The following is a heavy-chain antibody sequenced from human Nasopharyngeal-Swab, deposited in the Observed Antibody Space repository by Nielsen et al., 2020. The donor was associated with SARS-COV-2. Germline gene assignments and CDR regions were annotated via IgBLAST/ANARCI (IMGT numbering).Heavy chain of an antibody. CDR3: ARMKETSYGDYYYGLDV. D-gene: IGHD3-16*01. CDR2: IYYSGNT. Sequence: SETLSLTCAVYGGSFSASYWSWIRQLPGKGLDWLGYIYYSGNTNYNPSLKSRVTMSVDTSKNHFSLKLSSVTAADTAVYYCARMKETSYGDYYYGLDVWGQGTTVTVSS. CDR1: GGSFSASY. V-gene: IGHV4-59*08. J-gene: IGHJ6*02.